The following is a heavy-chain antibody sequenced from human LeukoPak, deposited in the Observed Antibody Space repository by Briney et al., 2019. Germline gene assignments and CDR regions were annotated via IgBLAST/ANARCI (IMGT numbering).Heavy chain of an antibody. CDR1: GFTFSSYG. J-gene: IGHJ6*03. V-gene: IGHV3-30*02. D-gene: IGHD3-10*01. Sequence: GGSLRLSCAASGFTFSSYGMHWVRQAPGKGLEGVAFIRYDGSNKYYADSVKGRFTISRDNSKNTLYLQMNSLRAEDTAVYYCAKDGYGSRTKDYYYMDVWGKGTTVTISS. CDR2: IRYDGSNK. CDR3: AKDGYGSRTKDYYYMDV.